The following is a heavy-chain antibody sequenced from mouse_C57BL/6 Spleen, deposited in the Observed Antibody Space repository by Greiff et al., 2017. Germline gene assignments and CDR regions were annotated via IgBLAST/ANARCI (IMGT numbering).Heavy chain of an antibody. CDR2: IHPNSGST. CDR1: GYTFTSYW. D-gene: IGHD1-1*02. Sequence: VQLQQPGAELVKPGASVKLSCKASGYTFTSYWMHWVKQRPGQGLEWIGMIHPNSGSTNSNEKFKSKATLTVDKSSSTAYMQLSSLPSEDSAGYYCESDYGGRLGDYWGQGTTLTVSS. J-gene: IGHJ2*01. CDR3: ESDYGGRLGDY. V-gene: IGHV1-64*01.